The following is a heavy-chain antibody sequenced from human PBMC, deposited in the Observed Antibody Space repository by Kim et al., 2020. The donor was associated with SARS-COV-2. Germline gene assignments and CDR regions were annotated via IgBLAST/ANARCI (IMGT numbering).Heavy chain of an antibody. Sequence: GGSLRLSCTVSGFTFASYAMYWVRQAPGKGLEWVSTVTDSDDSTYYADSVKGRFTFSRDNSKNTLLLQMNTLRADDTAIYYCAKGLAPGAVDYWGQGTLV. D-gene: IGHD3-9*01. J-gene: IGHJ4*02. CDR2: VTDSDDST. CDR3: AKGLAPGAVDY. V-gene: IGHV3-23*01. CDR1: GFTFASYA.